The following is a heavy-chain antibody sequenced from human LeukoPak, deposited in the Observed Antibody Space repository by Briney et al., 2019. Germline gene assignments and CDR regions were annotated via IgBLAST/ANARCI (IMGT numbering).Heavy chain of an antibody. CDR1: GFTFSSYG. CDR3: AKNRATIPRTNWFDP. D-gene: IGHD5-12*01. V-gene: IGHV3-30*18. CDR2: ISYDGSNK. J-gene: IGHJ5*02. Sequence: PGGSQRLSCAASGFTFSSYGMHWVRQAPGKGLEWVAVISYDGSNKYYADSVKGRFTISRDNSKNTLYLQMNSLRAEDTAVYYCAKNRATIPRTNWFDPWGQGTLVTVSS.